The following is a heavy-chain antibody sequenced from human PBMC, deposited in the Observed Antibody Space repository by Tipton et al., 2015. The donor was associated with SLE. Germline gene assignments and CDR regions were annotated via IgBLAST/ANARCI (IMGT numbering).Heavy chain of an antibody. J-gene: IGHJ5*02. V-gene: IGHV4-59*01. D-gene: IGHD2-15*01. Sequence: TLSLTCTVSGGSISGYYWSWIRQPPGEGLECIGYVYSSEDTHYNPSLKSRVSMSIDTSKNQFSLKVNSVTAADTAIYYCARGPGFCNGGNCQGDQRWFDPWGQGILVTVSS. CDR2: VYSSEDT. CDR1: GGSISGYY. CDR3: ARGPGFCNGGNCQGDQRWFDP.